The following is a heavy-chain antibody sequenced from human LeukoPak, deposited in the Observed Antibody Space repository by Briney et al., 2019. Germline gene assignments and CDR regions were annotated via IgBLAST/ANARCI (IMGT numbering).Heavy chain of an antibody. CDR1: GGTFSSYT. CDR2: IIPIFGTA. CDR3: ARDALPYYDFWSGYYS. J-gene: IGHJ5*02. V-gene: IGHV1-69*05. Sequence: SVKVSCKASGGTFSSYTISWVRQAPGQGLEWMGGIIPIFGTANYAQKFQGRVTITTDESTSTAYMELSSLRSEDTAVYYCARDALPYYDFWSGYYSWGQGTLVTVSS. D-gene: IGHD3-3*01.